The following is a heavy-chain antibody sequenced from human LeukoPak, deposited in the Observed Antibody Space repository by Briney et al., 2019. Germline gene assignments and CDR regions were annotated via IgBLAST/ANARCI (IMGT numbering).Heavy chain of an antibody. CDR2: INHTGST. V-gene: IGHV4-34*01. D-gene: IGHD2-21*02. CDR1: GXSFSGYY. CDR3: ARRVVSASLSY. Sequence: YGXSFSGYYWTWIRQSPEKGLEWIWEINHTGSTHYNPSLRSRLIISVDTSKNQFSLKLTSVTAADTAVYYCARRVVSASLSYWGQGTLVTVST. J-gene: IGHJ4*02.